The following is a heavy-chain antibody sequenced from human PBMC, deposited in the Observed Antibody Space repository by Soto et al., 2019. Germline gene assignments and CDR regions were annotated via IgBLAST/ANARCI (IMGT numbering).Heavy chain of an antibody. CDR1: GGSISSSSYY. CDR3: ARDSSPFVVVTAIDY. Sequence: QLQLQESGPGLVKPSETLSLTCTVSGGSISSSSYYWGWIRQPPGKGLEWIGSIYYSGSTYYNPSLKSRVTISVDTPKNQFSLKRSSVTAADTAVYYCARDSSPFVVVTAIDYWGQGTLVTVSS. V-gene: IGHV4-39*02. J-gene: IGHJ4*02. CDR2: IYYSGST. D-gene: IGHD2-21*02.